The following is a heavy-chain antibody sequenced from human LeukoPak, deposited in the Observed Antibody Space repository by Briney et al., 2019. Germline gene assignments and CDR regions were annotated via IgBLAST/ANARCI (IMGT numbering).Heavy chain of an antibody. Sequence: GASVKVSCKASGGTFSSYAISWVRQAPGQGLEWMGGIIPIFGTANYAQKFQGRVTITADESTSTAYMELSRLRSDDTAVYYCARDRGERFLEWFGPTATDAFDIWGQGTMVTVSS. CDR3: ARDRGERFLEWFGPTATDAFDI. V-gene: IGHV1-69*13. CDR2: IIPIFGTA. D-gene: IGHD3-3*01. J-gene: IGHJ3*02. CDR1: GGTFSSYA.